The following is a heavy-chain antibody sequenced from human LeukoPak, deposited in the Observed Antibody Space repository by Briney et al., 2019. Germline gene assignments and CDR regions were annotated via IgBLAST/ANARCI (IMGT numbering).Heavy chain of an antibody. CDR1: GYTFTSYD. CDR2: IIPILGIA. D-gene: IGHD1-26*01. Sequence: GASVKVSCKASGYTFTSYDISWVRQAPGQGLEWMGRIIPILGIANYAQKFQGRVTITADKSTSTAYMELSSLRSEDTAVYYCARGRSPSYSWGGFDYWGQGTLVTVSS. V-gene: IGHV1-69*04. CDR3: ARGRSPSYSWGGFDY. J-gene: IGHJ4*02.